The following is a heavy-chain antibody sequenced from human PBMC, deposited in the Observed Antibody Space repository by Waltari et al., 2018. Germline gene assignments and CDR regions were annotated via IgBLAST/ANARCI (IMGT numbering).Heavy chain of an antibody. J-gene: IGHJ3*02. CDR1: GGTFSSYA. Sequence: QVQLVQSGAEVKKPGSSVKVSCKASGGTFSSYAISWVRPAPGQGLEWMGGIIPIFGTANYAQKFQGRVTITADESTSTAYMELSSLRSEDTAVYYCARDSEVGATNGDDAFDIWGQGTMVTVSS. CDR2: IIPIFGTA. D-gene: IGHD1-26*01. CDR3: ARDSEVGATNGDDAFDI. V-gene: IGHV1-69*12.